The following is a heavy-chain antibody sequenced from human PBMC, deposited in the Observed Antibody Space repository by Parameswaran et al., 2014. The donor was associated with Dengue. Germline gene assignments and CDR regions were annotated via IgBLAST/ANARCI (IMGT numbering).Heavy chain of an antibody. CDR3: ARSLNWNYYAFDI. V-gene: IGHV4-61*02. D-gene: IGHD1-7*01. CDR2: IYTSGST. J-gene: IGHJ3*02. Sequence: WIRQPPGKGLEWIGRIYTSGSTNYNPSLKSRVTISADTSKNQFSLKLSSVTAADTAVYYCARSLNWNYYAFDIWGQGTMVTVSS.